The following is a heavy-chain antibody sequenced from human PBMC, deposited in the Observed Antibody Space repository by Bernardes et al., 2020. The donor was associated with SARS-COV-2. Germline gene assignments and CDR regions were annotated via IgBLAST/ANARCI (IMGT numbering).Heavy chain of an antibody. CDR3: AKPPDYYDSSGVPDY. CDR1: GFTFSSYG. V-gene: IGHV3-30*18. CDR2: ISYDGSNK. J-gene: IGHJ4*02. Sequence: GGSLRLSCAASGFTFSSYGMHWVRQAPGKGLEWVAVISYDGSNKYYADSVKGRFTISRDNSKNTLYLQMNSLRAEDTAVYYCAKPPDYYDSSGVPDYWGQGTLVTVSS. D-gene: IGHD3-22*01.